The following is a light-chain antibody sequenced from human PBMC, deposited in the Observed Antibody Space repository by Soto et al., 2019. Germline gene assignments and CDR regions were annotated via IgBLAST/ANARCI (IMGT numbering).Light chain of an antibody. CDR3: QQLNSYLWT. V-gene: IGKV1-9*01. CDR2: AAS. CDR1: QGISSY. J-gene: IGKJ1*01. Sequence: DIQLIQSPSFLSASVGDRVTITCRASQGISSYLAWYQQKPGKAPKLLIYAASTLQSGVPSRFSGSGSGTEFTLTISSLQPEDFATYYCQQLNSYLWTFGQGTKVEIK.